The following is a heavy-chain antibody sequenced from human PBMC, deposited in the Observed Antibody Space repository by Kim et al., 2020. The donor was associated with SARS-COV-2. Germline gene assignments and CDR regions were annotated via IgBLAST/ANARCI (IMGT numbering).Heavy chain of an antibody. CDR1: GFTVSSNY. J-gene: IGHJ4*02. D-gene: IGHD6-19*01. V-gene: IGHV3-53*01. CDR2: IYSGGST. Sequence: GGSLRLSCAASGFTVSSNYMSWVRQAPGKGLEWVSVIYSGGSTYYADSVKGRFTISRDNFKNTLYLQMNSLRAEDTAVYYCARDPAVPARLAYWGQGTLVTVSS. CDR3: ARDPAVPARLAY.